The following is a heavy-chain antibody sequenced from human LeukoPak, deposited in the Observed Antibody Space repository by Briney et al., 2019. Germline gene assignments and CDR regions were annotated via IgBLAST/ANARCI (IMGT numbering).Heavy chain of an antibody. CDR1: GYTFTSYY. CDR2: INPSGGST. J-gene: IGHJ5*02. CDR3: ARGVGSRLLPNKGGGFDP. D-gene: IGHD2-15*01. V-gene: IGHV1-46*01. Sequence: ASVKVSCKASGYTFTSYYMHWVRQAPGQGLEWMGIINPSGGSTSYAQKFQGRVTMTRDTSTSTVYMELSSLRSEDTAVYYCARGVGSRLLPNKGGGFDPWGQGTLVTVSS.